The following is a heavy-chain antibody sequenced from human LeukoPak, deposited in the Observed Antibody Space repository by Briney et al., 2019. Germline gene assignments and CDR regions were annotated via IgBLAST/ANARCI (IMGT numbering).Heavy chain of an antibody. CDR1: GGSFSNYY. J-gene: IGHJ4*02. Sequence: SETLSLTCAVSGGSFSNYYWSWIRQPPGKGLEWVGEINHSGSTNYNPSLKSRVAISVDTSKNQFSLKLSSVTAADTAVYYCARGLRRSRWLQSPLDYWGQGTLVTVSS. D-gene: IGHD5-24*01. V-gene: IGHV4-34*01. CDR3: ARGLRRSRWLQSPLDY. CDR2: INHSGST.